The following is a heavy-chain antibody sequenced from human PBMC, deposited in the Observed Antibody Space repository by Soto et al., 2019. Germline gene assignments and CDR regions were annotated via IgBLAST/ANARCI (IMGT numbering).Heavy chain of an antibody. J-gene: IGHJ6*02. Sequence: SVKISCKASGGNFSSYAISWVRQAPGQGLEWMGGIIPIFGTANYAQKFQGRVTITADESTSTAYMELSSLRSEDTAVYYCARANYDILTGSPPVGYYYYGMDVWRQRTTFTAPS. V-gene: IGHV1-69*13. CDR2: IIPIFGTA. D-gene: IGHD3-9*01. CDR1: GGNFSSYA. CDR3: ARANYDILTGSPPVGYYYYGMDV.